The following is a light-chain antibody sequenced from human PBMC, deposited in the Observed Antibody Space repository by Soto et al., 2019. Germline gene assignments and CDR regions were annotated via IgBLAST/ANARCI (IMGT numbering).Light chain of an antibody. CDR2: DAS. CDR3: QQRDNWPPLT. Sequence: EIVLTQSPATLSSSPGARATLSCRASQSVSSYLAWYQQKPGQAPRLLIYDASNRATGIPPRFSGSGSGTDFTLTISSLEPEDFAVYYCQQRDNWPPLTFGRGTKVEIK. J-gene: IGKJ4*01. V-gene: IGKV3-11*01. CDR1: QSVSSY.